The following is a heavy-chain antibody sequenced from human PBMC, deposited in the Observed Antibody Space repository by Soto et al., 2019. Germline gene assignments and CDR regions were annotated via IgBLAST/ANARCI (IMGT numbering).Heavy chain of an antibody. CDR2: IDPSDSQT. D-gene: IGHD3-22*01. CDR3: ARQIYDSDTGPNFQYYFDS. CDR1: GYSFAGYW. Sequence: GEALKISCKGSGYSFAGYWITWVRQKPGKGLEWMGRIDPSDSQTYYSPSFRGHVTISVTKSITTVFLQWSSLRASDTAMYYCARQIYDSDTGPNFQYYFDSWGQGTPVTVSS. J-gene: IGHJ4*02. V-gene: IGHV5-10-1*01.